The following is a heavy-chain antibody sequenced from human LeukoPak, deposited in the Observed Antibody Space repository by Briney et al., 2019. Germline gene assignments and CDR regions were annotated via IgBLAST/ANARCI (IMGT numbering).Heavy chain of an antibody. J-gene: IGHJ4*02. CDR2: ISYDGNNK. Sequence: GGSLRLSCAASGFTFSSYGMHWVRQAPGKGLEWVAVISYDGNNKYYADSVKGRFTISRDNSKNTLYLQMNSLRAEDTAVYYCAKESTPTMVRGVPFAYYFDYWGQGTLVTVSS. D-gene: IGHD3-10*01. CDR3: AKESTPTMVRGVPFAYYFDY. V-gene: IGHV3-30*18. CDR1: GFTFSSYG.